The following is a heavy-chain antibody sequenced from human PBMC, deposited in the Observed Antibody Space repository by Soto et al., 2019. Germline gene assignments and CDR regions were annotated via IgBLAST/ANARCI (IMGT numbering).Heavy chain of an antibody. J-gene: IGHJ6*02. CDR3: ARGDRWENHYFGMDA. CDR2: IYYSGST. D-gene: IGHD1-26*01. CDR1: GGSISSGGYS. V-gene: IGHV4-31*03. Sequence: SETLSLTCTVSGGSISSGGYSLTGILQHPGKGLEWIGYIYYSGSTYYKPSLKSRVTISVDTSKNQLSLKLSSVTAADTAVYYCARGDRWENHYFGMDARGQGNMVSVSS.